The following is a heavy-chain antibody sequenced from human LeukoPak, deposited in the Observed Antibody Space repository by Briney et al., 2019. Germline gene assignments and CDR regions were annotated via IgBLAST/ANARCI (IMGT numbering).Heavy chain of an antibody. D-gene: IGHD3-10*01. CDR1: GDSMSSYY. CDR2: IYYIGST. J-gene: IGHJ4*02. V-gene: IGHV4-59*01. CDR3: ARKLSGADKGFDY. Sequence: PSETLSLTCTVSGDSMSSYYWSWIRQPPGKGVEWIGHIYYIGSTNYNPSLKSRITISVDTSKNQFSLKLSSVTAADTAVYYCARKLSGADKGFDYWGQGTLVTVSS.